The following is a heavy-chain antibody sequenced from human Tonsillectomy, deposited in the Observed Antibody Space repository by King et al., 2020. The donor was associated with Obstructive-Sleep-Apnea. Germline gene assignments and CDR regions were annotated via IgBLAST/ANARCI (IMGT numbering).Heavy chain of an antibody. CDR2: IHWDDDK. D-gene: IGHD3-10*01. Sequence: TLKESGPTLVKPTQTLTLTCTFSGFSLSTTGVGVGWIRQPPGKALEWLALIHWDDDKRYRPSLKSRLTITKDTSKNQVVLTMTNMNPVDTATYYFARLHYYGSGSYLGPFDFWGQGTLVTVSS. J-gene: IGHJ4*02. CDR3: ARLHYYGSGSYLGPFDF. CDR1: GFSLSTTGVG. V-gene: IGHV2-5*02.